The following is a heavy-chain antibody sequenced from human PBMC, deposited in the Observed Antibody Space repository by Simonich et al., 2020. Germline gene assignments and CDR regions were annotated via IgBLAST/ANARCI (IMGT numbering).Heavy chain of an antibody. CDR1: GGSISSSSYY. CDR3: ARHAGFAFDI. V-gene: IGHV4-39*01. D-gene: IGHD6-13*01. CDR2: IYYRGST. Sequence: QLQLQESGPGLVKPSETLSLTCTVSGGSISSSSYYWGWIRQPPGKGLEWIGSIYYRGSTYYNPALKRRVTISVDTSKNQFSLKLRSVTAADTAVYYCARHAGFAFDIWGQGTMVTVSS. J-gene: IGHJ3*02.